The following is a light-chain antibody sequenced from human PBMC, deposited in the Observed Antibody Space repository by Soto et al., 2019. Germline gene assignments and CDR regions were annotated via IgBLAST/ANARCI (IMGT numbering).Light chain of an antibody. V-gene: IGLV2-8*01. CDR2: EVS. CDR3: SSYAGSSTLV. CDR1: SSDVGGYDY. Sequence: QSVLTQPPSASGSPGQSVSISCTGTSSDVGGYDYVSWYQQHPGRAPQLMIFEVSKRPSGVPDRFFGSKSGNTASLTVSGLQAEDEADYYCSSYAGSSTLVFGGGTQLTVL. J-gene: IGLJ2*01.